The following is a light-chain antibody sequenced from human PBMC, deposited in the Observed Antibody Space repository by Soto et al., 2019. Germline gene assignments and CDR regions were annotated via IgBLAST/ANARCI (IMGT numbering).Light chain of an antibody. J-gene: IGLJ1*01. CDR3: CSYADGSIYF. CDR2: YVD. CDR1: SRDVSAYDY. V-gene: IGLV2-14*03. Sequence: QSVLTQPASVSGSPGQSITISCTGTSRDVSAYDYVSWYLQYPDKAPQLLIYYVDHRPSGVSSRFSGSKSGNTASLTISGLQAEDEGDYYCCSYADGSIYFFGTGTKVTVL.